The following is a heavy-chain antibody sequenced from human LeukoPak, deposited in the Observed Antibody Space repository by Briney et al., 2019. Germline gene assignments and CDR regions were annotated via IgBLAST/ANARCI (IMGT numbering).Heavy chain of an antibody. CDR3: ARGRPDYYGSGSYYNGLAAGAGVHFDY. CDR1: RGSISSYY. CDR2: IYYSGST. V-gene: IGHV4-59*01. D-gene: IGHD3-10*01. Sequence: SGTLSLTCTVSRGSISSYYWSWIRQPPGKGLEWIGYIYYSGSTNYNPSLKSRVTISVDTSKNQFSLKLSSVTAADTAVYYCARGRPDYYGSGSYYNGLAAGAGVHFDYWGQGTLVTVSS. J-gene: IGHJ4*02.